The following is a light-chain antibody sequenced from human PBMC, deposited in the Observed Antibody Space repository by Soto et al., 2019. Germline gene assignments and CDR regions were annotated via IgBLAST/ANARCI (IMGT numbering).Light chain of an antibody. CDR1: SSDVGGYNY. V-gene: IGLV2-14*01. CDR3: SSYTGSASWV. Sequence: QSALTQPASVSGSPGQSITISCTGTSSDVGGYNYVSWYQHHPGKAPKLMIYEVNNRPSGVSNRFSGSKSGNTASLSISGLQAEDEADYYCSSYTGSASWVFGGGTKVTVL. J-gene: IGLJ3*02. CDR2: EVN.